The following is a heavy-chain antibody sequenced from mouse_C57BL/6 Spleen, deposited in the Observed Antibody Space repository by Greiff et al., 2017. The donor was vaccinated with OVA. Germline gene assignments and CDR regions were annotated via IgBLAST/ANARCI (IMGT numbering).Heavy chain of an antibody. D-gene: IGHD1-1*01. CDR2: IYPGDGDT. CDR1: GYAFTNYL. CDR3: ARDYCGSSFFDY. J-gene: IGHJ2*01. Sequence: VKLVESGAELVRPGTSVKVSCKASGYAFTNYLIEWVKQRPGQGLEWIGRIYPGDGDTNYNGKFKGKAPLTADKSSSTAYMQLSSLTSEDSAVDFCARDYCGSSFFDYWGQGTTLTVSS. V-gene: IGHV1-54*01.